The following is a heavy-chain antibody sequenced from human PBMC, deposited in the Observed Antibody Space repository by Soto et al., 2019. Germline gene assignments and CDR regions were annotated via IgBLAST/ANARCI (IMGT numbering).Heavy chain of an antibody. Sequence: QVQLVQSGAEVKKPGASVKVSCKASGYIFTAYSMHWVRQAPGQGLEWMGGVNPSGGSTNYAQKFQGRITMTRDTSTSTVYMDLSSLTSEDTAVYYCAREDNCSDGICYSEYFQRWGQGPLVTVSS. CDR1: GYIFTAYS. CDR2: VNPSGGST. D-gene: IGHD2-15*01. V-gene: IGHV1-46*01. J-gene: IGHJ1*01. CDR3: AREDNCSDGICYSEYFQR.